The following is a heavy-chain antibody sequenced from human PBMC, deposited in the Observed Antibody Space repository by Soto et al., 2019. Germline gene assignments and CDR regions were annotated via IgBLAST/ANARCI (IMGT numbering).Heavy chain of an antibody. V-gene: IGHV4-31*03. Sequence: SETLSLTCTVSGGSISSGGYYWSWIRQHPGMGLEWIGYIYYSGSTYYNPSLKSRVTISVDTSKNQFSLKLSSVAAADTAVYYCARERRYYDSSGYQRGRAFDIWGQGTMVTVSS. CDR3: ARERRYYDSSGYQRGRAFDI. CDR2: IYYSGST. J-gene: IGHJ3*02. D-gene: IGHD3-22*01. CDR1: GGSISSGGYY.